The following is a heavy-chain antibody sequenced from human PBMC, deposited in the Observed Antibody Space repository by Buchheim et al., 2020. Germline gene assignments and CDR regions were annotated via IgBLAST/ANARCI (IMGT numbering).Heavy chain of an antibody. CDR3: ARGGLIRFSGGMDV. V-gene: IGHV3-53*04. CDR2: IYSGGRT. D-gene: IGHD3-3*01. Sequence: EVQLVESGGGLVQPGGSLRLSCVASGFSVSSNFMSWVRQAPGKGLEWVSVIYSGGRTYYADSMKDRFTISRHNSKNTRYLQMNSLRAEDTAVYYCARGGLIRFSGGMDVWGQGTT. J-gene: IGHJ6*02. CDR1: GFSVSSNF.